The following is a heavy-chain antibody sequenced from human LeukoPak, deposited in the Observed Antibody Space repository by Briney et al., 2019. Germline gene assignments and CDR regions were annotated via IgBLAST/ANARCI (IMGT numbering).Heavy chain of an antibody. Sequence: GGSLRLSCAGSGSTFDNSALSWVRQAPGKGLEWVSAISTRGETNYADSVRGRITISRDNFKRTVFLQLNSLRADDTAIYYCARHRLLAFDAFGVWGRGTMVTVS. CDR2: ISTRGET. J-gene: IGHJ3*01. D-gene: IGHD2-15*01. CDR1: GSTFDNSA. V-gene: IGHV3-23*01. CDR3: ARHRLLAFDAFGV.